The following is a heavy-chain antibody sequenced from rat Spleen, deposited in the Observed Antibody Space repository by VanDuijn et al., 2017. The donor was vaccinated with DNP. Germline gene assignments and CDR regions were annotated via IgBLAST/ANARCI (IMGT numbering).Heavy chain of an antibody. D-gene: IGHD5-1*01. CDR3: ARQGARYFDY. J-gene: IGHJ2*01. V-gene: IGHV5-25*01. CDR2: ISTSGSRT. Sequence: EVQLVESGGGLVQPGRSLKLSCAASGFTFSNYYMAWVRQAPKKGLEWVATISTSGSRTYYPDSVKGRFTISRDNAKSSLYLQMNSLKSEDTATYYCARQGARYFDYWGQGVMVTVSS. CDR1: GFTFSNYY.